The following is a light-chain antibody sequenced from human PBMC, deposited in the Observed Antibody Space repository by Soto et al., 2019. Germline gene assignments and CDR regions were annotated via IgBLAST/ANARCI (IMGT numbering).Light chain of an antibody. J-gene: IGLJ1*01. CDR2: DVS. Sequence: QSVLTQPRSVSGSPGQSVTISCTGTSSDVGGYNYVSWYQQHPGKAPKLMIYDVSKRPSGVPDRFSGSKSVNTASLTISGLQAEDEADYYCCSYAGSSPYVFGTGTKLTVL. CDR1: SSDVGGYNY. V-gene: IGLV2-11*01. CDR3: CSYAGSSPYV.